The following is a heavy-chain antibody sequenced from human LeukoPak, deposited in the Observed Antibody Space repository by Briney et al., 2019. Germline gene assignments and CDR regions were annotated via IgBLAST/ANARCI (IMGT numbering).Heavy chain of an antibody. CDR2: IHHSGST. CDR3: ARAPLSGTYYTDAFDI. J-gene: IGHJ3*02. CDR1: GGSISTNNW. D-gene: IGHD1-26*01. Sequence: SETLSFTCAVSGGSISTNNWWTWVRQPPGKGLEWIGEIHHSGSTDYNPSLKSRVTISPDKSKNQFSLTLTSVTAADTAVYFCARAPLSGTYYTDAFDIWGQGTMVTVSS. V-gene: IGHV4-4*02.